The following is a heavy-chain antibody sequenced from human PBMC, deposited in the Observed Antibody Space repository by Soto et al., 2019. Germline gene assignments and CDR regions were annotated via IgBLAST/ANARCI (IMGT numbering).Heavy chain of an antibody. CDR2: IYYSGRT. CDR1: GYSITSTNW. J-gene: IGHJ6*02. CDR3: ARXEYGDYGENYYYYGMDV. Sequence: PSETLSLTCVVSGYSITSTNWWGWIRQPPGRGLEWIGNIYYSGRTYCNPSLKSRVTMSVDTSNNQFSLKLSSVSALDTAVYYCARXEYGDYGENYYYYGMDVWGQGTTVTVSS. V-gene: IGHV4-28*01. D-gene: IGHD4-17*01.